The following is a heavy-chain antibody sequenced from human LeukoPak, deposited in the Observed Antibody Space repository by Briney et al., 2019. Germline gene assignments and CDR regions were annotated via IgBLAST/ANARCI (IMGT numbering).Heavy chain of an antibody. Sequence: SETLSLTCTVSGGSISSHYWSWIRQPPGKGLEWIGYIYYSGSTNYNPSLKSRVTISVDTSKNQFSLKLSSVTAADTAVYYCARAILGELTFDYWGQGTLVTVSS. J-gene: IGHJ4*02. CDR3: ARAILGELTFDY. V-gene: IGHV4-59*11. CDR2: IYYSGST. D-gene: IGHD3-10*01. CDR1: GGSISSHY.